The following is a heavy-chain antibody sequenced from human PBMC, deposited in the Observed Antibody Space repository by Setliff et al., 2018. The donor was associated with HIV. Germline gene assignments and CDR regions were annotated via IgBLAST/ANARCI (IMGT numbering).Heavy chain of an antibody. D-gene: IGHD6-13*01. V-gene: IGHV4-38-2*01. J-gene: IGHJ5*02. CDR3: ARGLIAATGTWFDP. CDR2: LYNSGST. Sequence: SETLSLTCAVSGFSINSGYSWDWIRQSPGKGLEWIGALYNSGSTYYNPSLKSRVTISVDTSKNHFSLKLTSVTAADTAVYYCARGLIAATGTWFDPWGQGTLGTVSS. CDR1: GFSINSGYS.